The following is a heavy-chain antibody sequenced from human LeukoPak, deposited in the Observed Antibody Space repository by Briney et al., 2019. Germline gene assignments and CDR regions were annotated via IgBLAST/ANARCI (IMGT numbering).Heavy chain of an antibody. D-gene: IGHD3-3*01. J-gene: IGHJ3*02. CDR2: IRYDGSNK. Sequence: AGGSLRLSCAASGFTFSSYGMHWVRQAPGKGLEWVAFIRYDGSNKYYADSVKGRFTISRDNSKNTLYLQMNSLRAEDTAVYYCARDPDDFWSGYYLGDAFDIWGQGTMVTVSS. CDR1: GFTFSSYG. V-gene: IGHV3-30*02. CDR3: ARDPDDFWSGYYLGDAFDI.